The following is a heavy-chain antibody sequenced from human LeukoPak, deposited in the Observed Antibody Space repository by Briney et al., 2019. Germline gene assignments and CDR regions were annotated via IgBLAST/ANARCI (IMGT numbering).Heavy chain of an antibody. CDR1: GYTFTSYA. Sequence: ASVKVSCKASGYTFTSYAMHWVRQAPGQRLEWMGWINAGNGNTKYSQKFQGRVTITRDTSASTAYMELSSLRSEDTAVYYCARGYSSSWYYYYYGMDVWGQGTTVTVSS. CDR2: INAGNGNT. J-gene: IGHJ6*02. CDR3: ARGYSSSWYYYYYGMDV. D-gene: IGHD6-13*01. V-gene: IGHV1-3*01.